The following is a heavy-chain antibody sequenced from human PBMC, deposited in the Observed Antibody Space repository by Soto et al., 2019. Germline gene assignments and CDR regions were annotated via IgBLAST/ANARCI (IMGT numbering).Heavy chain of an antibody. V-gene: IGHV4-61*01. CDR3: AREQVPYYYDSSGYLVDY. CDR2: IYYSGST. Sequence: SETLSLTCTVSGGSVSSGSYYWSWIRQPPGKGLEWIGYIYYSGSTNYNPSLKSRVTISVDTSKNQFSLKLSSVTAADTAVYYCAREQVPYYYDSSGYLVDYWGQGTLVTSPQ. D-gene: IGHD3-22*01. J-gene: IGHJ4*02. CDR1: GGSVSSGSYY.